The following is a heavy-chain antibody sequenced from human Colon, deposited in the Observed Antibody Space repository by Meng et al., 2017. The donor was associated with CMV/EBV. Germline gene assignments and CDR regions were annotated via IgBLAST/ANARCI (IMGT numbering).Heavy chain of an antibody. D-gene: IGHD2-2*01. CDR1: GGSFSGYY. Sequence: SETLSLTCAVYGGSFSGYYWSWIRQPPGKGLEWIGEINHSGSTNYNPPLKSRVTISVDTSKNQFSLKLSSVTAADTAVYYCARGRHKYCSSTSCYRPRYFDYWGQGTLVTVSS. CDR3: ARGRHKYCSSTSCYRPRYFDY. V-gene: IGHV4-34*01. J-gene: IGHJ4*02. CDR2: INHSGST.